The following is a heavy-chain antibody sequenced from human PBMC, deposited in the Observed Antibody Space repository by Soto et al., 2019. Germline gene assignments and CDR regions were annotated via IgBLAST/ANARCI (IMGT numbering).Heavy chain of an antibody. CDR2: IWYDGSNK. CDR3: ARAYYDFWSGYSLGYYYMDV. J-gene: IGHJ6*03. CDR1: GFTFSSYG. D-gene: IGHD3-3*01. V-gene: IGHV3-33*01. Sequence: GSLRLSCAASGFTFSSYGMHWVRQAPGKGLEWVAVIWYDGSNKYYADSVKGRFTISRDNSKNTLYLQMNSLRAEDTAVYYCARAYYDFWSGYSLGYYYMDVWGKGTTVTVSS.